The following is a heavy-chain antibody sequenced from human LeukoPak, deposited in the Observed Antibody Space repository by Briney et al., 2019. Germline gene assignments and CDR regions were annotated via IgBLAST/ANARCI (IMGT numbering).Heavy chain of an antibody. CDR1: GGSISSYY. CDR2: INHSGST. CDR3: ARRRHFNWFDP. V-gene: IGHV4-34*01. Sequence: SETLSLTCTVSGGSISSYYWSWIRQPPGKGLEWIGEINHSGSTNYNPSLKSRVTISVDTSKNQFSLKLSSVTAADTAVYYRARRRHFNWFDPWGQGTLVTVSS. D-gene: IGHD3-3*02. J-gene: IGHJ5*02.